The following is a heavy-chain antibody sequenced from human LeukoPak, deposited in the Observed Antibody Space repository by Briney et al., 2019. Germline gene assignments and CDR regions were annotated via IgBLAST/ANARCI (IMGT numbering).Heavy chain of an antibody. V-gene: IGHV4-59*08. D-gene: IGHD3-22*01. Sequence: PSETLSLTCNVSGGSISSYYWSWIRQPPGKGLEWIGYVYSSGSTNYNPSLKSRVTISVDTSKNQFSLKLSSVTAADTAVYYCARSGCDSSGYYYIFDYWGQGTLVTVSS. CDR2: VYSSGST. CDR1: GGSISSYY. CDR3: ARSGCDSSGYYYIFDY. J-gene: IGHJ4*02.